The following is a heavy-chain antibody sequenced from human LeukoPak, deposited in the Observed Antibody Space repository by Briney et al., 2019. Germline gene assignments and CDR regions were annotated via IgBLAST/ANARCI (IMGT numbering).Heavy chain of an antibody. CDR3: ARRGSSRDFDY. J-gene: IGHJ4*02. D-gene: IGHD6-6*01. CDR1: GGSFSGYY. CDR2: INHSGST. V-gene: IGHV4-34*01. Sequence: SETLSLTCAVYGGSFSGYYWSWIRQPPGKGLEWIGEINHSGSTNYNPSLKSRVTISVDTSKNQFSLKLSSVAAADTAVYYCARRGSSRDFDYWGQGTLVTVSS.